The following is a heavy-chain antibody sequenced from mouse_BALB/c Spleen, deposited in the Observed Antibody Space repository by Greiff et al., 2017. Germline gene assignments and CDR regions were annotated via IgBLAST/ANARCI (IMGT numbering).Heavy chain of an antibody. V-gene: IGHV5-6-5*01. D-gene: IGHD2-2*01. J-gene: IGHJ3*01. CDR3: ASDDGYDSFAY. CDR1: GFTFSSYA. Sequence: EVNVVESGGGLVKPGGSLKLSCAASGFTFSSYAMSWVRQTPEKRLEWVASISSGGSTYYPDSVKGRFTISRDNARNILYLQMSSLRSEDTAMYYCASDDGYDSFAYWGQGTLVTVAA. CDR2: ISSGGST.